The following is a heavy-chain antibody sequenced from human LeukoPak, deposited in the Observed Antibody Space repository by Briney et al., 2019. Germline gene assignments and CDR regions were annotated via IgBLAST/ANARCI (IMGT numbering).Heavy chain of an antibody. J-gene: IGHJ4*02. V-gene: IGHV3-21*01. CDR3: AREVSEGFDF. Sequence: GGSLRLSCTASGFTFSGYSMNWIRQAPGKGLEWASSFGTRSTSIYHAGSVKGRFAISRDNAKNLLYLQMNSLRAEDTALYYCAREVSEGFDFWGQGTLVTVSS. CDR2: FGTRSTSI. CDR1: GFTFSGYS. D-gene: IGHD3-22*01.